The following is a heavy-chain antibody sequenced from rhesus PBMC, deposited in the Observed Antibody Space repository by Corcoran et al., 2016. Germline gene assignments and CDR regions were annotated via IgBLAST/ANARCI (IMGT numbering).Heavy chain of an antibody. CDR3: ARSSYGYSSWFDY. D-gene: IGHD5-36*01. Sequence: QVQLQESGPGLVKPSETLSLTCAVSGGSISDSYYWSWIRQPPGKGLEWIGYIHGSGGSTYYNPSLKSRVTISTDTSKNQFSLKLSSVTAADTAVYYCARSSYGYSSWFDYWGQGVLVTVSS. CDR2: IHGSGGST. V-gene: IGHV4-106*01. J-gene: IGHJ4*01. CDR1: GGSISDSYY.